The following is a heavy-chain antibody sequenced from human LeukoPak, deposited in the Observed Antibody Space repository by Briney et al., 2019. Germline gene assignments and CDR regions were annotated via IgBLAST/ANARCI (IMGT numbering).Heavy chain of an antibody. Sequence: GGPLRLSCAASGFTFSNAWMSWVRQAPGKGLEWVGRIKSKTDGGTTDYAAPVKGRFTISRDDSKNTLYLQMNSLKTEDTAVYYCTTRITMIVVVTDAFDIWGQGTMVTVSS. CDR3: TTRITMIVVVTDAFDI. D-gene: IGHD3-22*01. V-gene: IGHV3-15*01. J-gene: IGHJ3*02. CDR2: IKSKTDGGTT. CDR1: GFTFSNAW.